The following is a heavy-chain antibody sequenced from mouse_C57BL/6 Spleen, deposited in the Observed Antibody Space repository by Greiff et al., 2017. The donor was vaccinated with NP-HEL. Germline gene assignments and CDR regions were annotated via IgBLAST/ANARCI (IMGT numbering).Heavy chain of an antibody. Sequence: EVQLQQSGPGLVKPSQSLSLTCSVTGYSITSGYYWNWIRQFPGNKLEWMGYISYDGSNNYNPSLKNRISITRDTSKNQFFLKLNSVTTEDTATYYCARDGTYSGAMDYWGQGTSVTVSS. CDR1: GYSITSGYY. CDR2: ISYDGSN. V-gene: IGHV3-6*01. CDR3: ARDGTYSGAMDY. J-gene: IGHJ4*01.